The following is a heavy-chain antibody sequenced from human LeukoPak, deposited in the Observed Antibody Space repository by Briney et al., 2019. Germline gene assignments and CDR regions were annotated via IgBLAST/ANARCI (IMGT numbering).Heavy chain of an antibody. V-gene: IGHV4-34*01. CDR2: INHSGST. CDR1: GGSFSGYY. D-gene: IGHD6-19*01. CDR3: ARLIAVAGTDY. J-gene: IGHJ4*02. Sequence: SETLSLTCAVYGGSFSGYYWSWIRQPPGKGLEWIGEINHSGSTNYNPSLKSRVTISVDTSKNQFSLKLSSVTAADTAVYYCARLIAVAGTDYWGQGTQVTVSS.